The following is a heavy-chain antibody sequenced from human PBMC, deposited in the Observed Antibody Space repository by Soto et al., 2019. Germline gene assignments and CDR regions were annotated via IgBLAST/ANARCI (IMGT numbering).Heavy chain of an antibody. CDR1: GFTFSSYS. D-gene: IGHD3-10*02. CDR2: ISSSSSYI. V-gene: IGHV3-21*01. Sequence: GSLRLTCTASGFTFSSYSMNWVRQAPGKGLERVSSISSSSSYIYYADSVKGRFTISRDNAKNSLYLQMNSLRAEDTAVYYCAKPPEMFPAEPYYFDYWGQGTLVTVYS. J-gene: IGHJ4*02. CDR3: AKPPEMFPAEPYYFDY.